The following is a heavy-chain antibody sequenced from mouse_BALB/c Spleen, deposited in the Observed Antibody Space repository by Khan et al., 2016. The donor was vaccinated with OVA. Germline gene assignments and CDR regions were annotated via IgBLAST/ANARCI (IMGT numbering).Heavy chain of an antibody. CDR2: INTYTGAP. J-gene: IGHJ1*01. D-gene: IGHD1-1*01. CDR1: GYTFTNYR. Sequence: QIQLVQSGPELKKPGETVKISCKASGYTFTNYRMNWMKQAPGKGLKWMGWINTYTGAPTYADDFKGRFAFSLETSASTAYLQINNLKNEDMATYFCARESSDWYFDVWGPGTTVTVSA. CDR3: ARESSDWYFDV. V-gene: IGHV9-1*02.